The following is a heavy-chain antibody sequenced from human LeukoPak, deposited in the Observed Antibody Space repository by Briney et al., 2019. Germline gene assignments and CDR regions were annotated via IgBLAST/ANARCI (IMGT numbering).Heavy chain of an antibody. Sequence: GGSLRLSCAASGFTFCSYAMSWVRQAPGKGLEWVSAISGSGGSTYYADSVKGRFTISRDTSTNTLYLQMSSLRAEDTAVDYCAHISSSWPDYWGQGTLVTVSS. J-gene: IGHJ4*02. CDR1: GFTFCSYA. V-gene: IGHV3-23*01. CDR3: AHISSSWPDY. D-gene: IGHD6-13*01. CDR2: ISGSGGST.